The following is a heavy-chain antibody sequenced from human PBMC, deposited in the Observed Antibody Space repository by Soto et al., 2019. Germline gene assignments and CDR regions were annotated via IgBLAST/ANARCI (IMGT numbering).Heavy chain of an antibody. Sequence: ASVKVSCKASGGTFSSYAISWVRQAPGQGLEWMGGIIPIFGTANYAQKFQGRVTITADESTSTAYMEPSSLRSEDTAVYYCARGDVSNTPRDYYYGMDVWGQGTTVTVSS. D-gene: IGHD4-4*01. J-gene: IGHJ6*02. CDR1: GGTFSSYA. V-gene: IGHV1-69*13. CDR2: IIPIFGTA. CDR3: ARGDVSNTPRDYYYGMDV.